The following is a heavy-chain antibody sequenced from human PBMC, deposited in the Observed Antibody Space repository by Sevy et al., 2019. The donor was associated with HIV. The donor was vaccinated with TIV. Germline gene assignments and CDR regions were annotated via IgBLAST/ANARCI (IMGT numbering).Heavy chain of an antibody. V-gene: IGHV3-23*01. CDR2: ISGSGGST. J-gene: IGHJ3*02. D-gene: IGHD2-21*02. CDR1: GFTFSSYA. Sequence: GGSLRLSCAASGFTFSSYAMSWVRQAPGKGLEWVSAISGSGGSTYYADSVKGRFTISGDNSKNTLYLQMNSLRAEETAVYYCAKDRHIVVVTAIKGDAFDIWGQGTMVTVSS. CDR3: AKDRHIVVVTAIKGDAFDI.